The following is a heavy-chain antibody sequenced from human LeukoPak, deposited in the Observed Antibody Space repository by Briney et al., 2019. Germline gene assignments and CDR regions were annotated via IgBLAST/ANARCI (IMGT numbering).Heavy chain of an antibody. V-gene: IGHV4-39*01. J-gene: IGHJ4*02. CDR1: GASISSSAYY. Sequence: KSSETLSLTCTVSGASISSSAYYWGWIRQPPGKGLEWIGSIYYSGSTYYSPSLKSRVTISVDTSKNQFSLKLSSVTAADTAVYYCATTNCGGDCYPAWWGQETLVTVSS. CDR3: ATTNCGGDCYPAW. CDR2: IYYSGST. D-gene: IGHD2-21*02.